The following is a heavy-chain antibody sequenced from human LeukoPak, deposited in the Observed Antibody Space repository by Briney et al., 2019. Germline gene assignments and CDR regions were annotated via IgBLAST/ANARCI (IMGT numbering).Heavy chain of an antibody. CDR2: ISNSGST. Sequence: PSETLSLTCTVSGDSVSSGSHYWSWIRQPPGKGLECIGYISNSGSTNYNPSLKSRVTISVDTSNNQLSLNLNSVTAADTAVYYCARSYYDFWSGSYYYYMDVWGKGTTVTVSS. CDR1: GDSVSSGSHY. CDR3: ARSYYDFWSGSYYYYMDV. V-gene: IGHV4-61*01. D-gene: IGHD3-3*01. J-gene: IGHJ6*03.